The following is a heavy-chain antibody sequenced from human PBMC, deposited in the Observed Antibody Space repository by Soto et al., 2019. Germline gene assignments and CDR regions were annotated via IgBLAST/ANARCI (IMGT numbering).Heavy chain of an antibody. CDR2: ISSSGSTI. Sequence: PGGSLRLSCAASGFTFSSYEMNWVRQAPGKGLEWVSYISSSGSTIYYADSVKGRFTISRDNAKNSLYLQMNSLRAEDTAVYYCAREVGERKIQLWPAPYYFDYWGQGTLVTVSS. CDR3: AREVGERKIQLWPAPYYFDY. J-gene: IGHJ4*02. V-gene: IGHV3-48*03. D-gene: IGHD5-18*01. CDR1: GFTFSSYE.